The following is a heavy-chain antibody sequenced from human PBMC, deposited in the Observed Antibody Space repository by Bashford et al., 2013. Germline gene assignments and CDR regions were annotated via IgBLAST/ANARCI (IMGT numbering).Heavy chain of an antibody. CDR2: IYYSGST. V-gene: IGHV4-59*08. CDR1: GGSISNYY. J-gene: IGHJ6*03. CDR3: ARWACSGNYCYHMDV. D-gene: IGHD2-15*01. Sequence: SETLSLTCSVSGGSISNYYWSWIRQSPGKGLEWIGYIYYSGSTNYNPSLKSRVTMSVDTSKNPLLPEAELCDPPQTRSVLYCARWACSGNYCYHMDVWGPRDHGHRLL.